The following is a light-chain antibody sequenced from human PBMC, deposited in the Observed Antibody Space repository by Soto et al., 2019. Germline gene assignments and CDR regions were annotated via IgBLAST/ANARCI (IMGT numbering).Light chain of an antibody. J-gene: IGLJ2*01. V-gene: IGLV2-23*02. Sequence: QSALTQPASGSGSPGQSITISCTGTSSDVGSYNLVSWYQQHPGKAPKLMIYEVSKRPSGVSKRFSGSKSGNTASLTISGLQAEDEADYYCCSYAGSSTFVVFGGGTKLTVL. CDR1: SSDVGSYNL. CDR2: EVS. CDR3: CSYAGSSTFVV.